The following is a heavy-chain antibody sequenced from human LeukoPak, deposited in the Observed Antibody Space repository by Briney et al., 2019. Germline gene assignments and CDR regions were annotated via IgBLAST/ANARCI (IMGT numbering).Heavy chain of an antibody. V-gene: IGHV4-4*07. Sequence: PSETLSLTCIVSGGSMSSYSWSWIRQPAGKGLEWIGRMYTDGSTNYNPFLNSRVTMSVDTSKKHFSLRLNSVTAADTAVYYCATYDQKLAFDNWGQGTLVTVSS. CDR2: MYTDGST. D-gene: IGHD6-13*01. CDR1: GGSMSSYS. J-gene: IGHJ4*02. CDR3: ATYDQKLAFDN.